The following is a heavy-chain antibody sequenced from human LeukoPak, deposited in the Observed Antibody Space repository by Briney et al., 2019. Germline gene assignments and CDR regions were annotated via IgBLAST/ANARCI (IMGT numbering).Heavy chain of an antibody. D-gene: IGHD1-1*01. J-gene: IGHJ4*02. CDR2: INPNSGGT. V-gene: IGHV1-2*02. Sequence: ASVKVSCKASGYTFTGYYMHWVRQAPGQGLEWMGWINPNSGGTNYAQKFQGRVTMTRDTSISTAYMELSRLRSDDTAVYYCAREVQLERNFDYWGQGTLVTVSS. CDR1: GYTFTGYY. CDR3: AREVQLERNFDY.